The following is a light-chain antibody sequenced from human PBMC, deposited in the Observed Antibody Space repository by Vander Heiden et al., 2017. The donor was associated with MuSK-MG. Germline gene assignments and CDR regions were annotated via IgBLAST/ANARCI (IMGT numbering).Light chain of an antibody. V-gene: IGLV1-40*01. J-gene: IGLJ3*02. CDR1: SSNIGAGHN. CDR3: QSYATSLSGLV. Sequence: QSVLTQPPSVSGAPGQRVTISCTGSSSNIGAGHNVHWYQQLPGTAPKLLIFGNDNRPSGVPDRFSGSKSGTSASLALTGLQAEDEADFYCQSYATSLSGLVFGGGTKLTVL. CDR2: GND.